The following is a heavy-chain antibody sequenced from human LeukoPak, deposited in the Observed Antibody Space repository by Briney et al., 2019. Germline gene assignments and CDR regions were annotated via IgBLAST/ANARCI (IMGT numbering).Heavy chain of an antibody. CDR2: INPSGGST. CDR1: GYTFTSYY. D-gene: IGHD6-13*01. Sequence: ASVKVSCKASGYTFTSYYMHRVRQAPGQGLEWMGIINPSGGSTSYAQKFQGRVTMTRDTSTSTVYMELSSLRSEDTAVYYCARALSSSWYGLYYYYYMDVWGKGTTVTVSS. CDR3: ARALSSSWYGLYYYYYMDV. J-gene: IGHJ6*03. V-gene: IGHV1-46*01.